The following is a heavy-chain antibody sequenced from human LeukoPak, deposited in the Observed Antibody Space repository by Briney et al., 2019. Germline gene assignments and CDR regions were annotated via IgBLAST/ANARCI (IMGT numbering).Heavy chain of an antibody. Sequence: SETLSLTCTVSGGSIGSTHYSWGWIRQPPGKGLEWIGSIHYSGSTYYNPSLKSRVTISVDTSKSHFSLRLSSVIAADTAVYYCARPSEEYSYYYGMDVWGQGTTVTVSS. CDR1: GGSIGSTHYS. CDR3: ARPSEEYSYYYGMDV. J-gene: IGHJ6*02. CDR2: IHYSGST. V-gene: IGHV4-39*02.